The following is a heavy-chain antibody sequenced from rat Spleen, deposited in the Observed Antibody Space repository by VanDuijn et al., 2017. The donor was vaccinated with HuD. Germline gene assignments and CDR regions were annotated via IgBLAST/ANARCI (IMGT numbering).Heavy chain of an antibody. D-gene: IGHD4-1*01. CDR3: TTIRPY. Sequence: EVQLVESGGGLVQPGRSLKLSCAASGFTFSDYNMAWVRQAPKKGLEWVAYISYDGGSTYYRDPVKGRFTISRDNAKSTLYLQMDSLRSEDTATYYSTTIRPYWGQGVMVTVSS. J-gene: IGHJ2*01. CDR1: GFTFSDYN. CDR2: ISYDGGST. V-gene: IGHV5-20*01.